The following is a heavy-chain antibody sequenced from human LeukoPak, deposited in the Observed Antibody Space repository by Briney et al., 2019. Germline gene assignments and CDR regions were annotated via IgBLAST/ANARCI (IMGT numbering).Heavy chain of an antibody. D-gene: IGHD3-22*01. CDR2: FNPNSGGT. Sequence: ASVKVSCKASGYTFTGYYMHWVRQAPGQGLEWMGWFNPNSGGTNYAQKFQGRVTMTRDTSISTAYMELSRLRSDDTAVYYCARDQNPSNYYDSSLPYWGQGTLVTVSS. J-gene: IGHJ4*02. CDR3: ARDQNPSNYYDSSLPY. CDR1: GYTFTGYY. V-gene: IGHV1-2*02.